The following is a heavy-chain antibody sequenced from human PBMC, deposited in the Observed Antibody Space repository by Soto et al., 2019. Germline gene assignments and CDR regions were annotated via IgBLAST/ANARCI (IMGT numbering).Heavy chain of an antibody. Sequence: PSETLSLTCTVSGGSISSYYWSWIRQPPGKGLEWIGYIYYSGSTNYNPSLKSRVTISVDTSKNQFSLKLSSVTAADTAVYYCAREIYSVLTGYSVFDYWGQGNLVTVSS. CDR3: AREIYSVLTGYSVFDY. CDR2: IYYSGST. V-gene: IGHV4-59*01. CDR1: GGSISSYY. D-gene: IGHD3-9*01. J-gene: IGHJ4*02.